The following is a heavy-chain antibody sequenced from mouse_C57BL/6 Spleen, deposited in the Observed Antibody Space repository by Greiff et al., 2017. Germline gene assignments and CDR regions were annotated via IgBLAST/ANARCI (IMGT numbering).Heavy chain of an antibody. CDR2: IDPSDSYT. D-gene: IGHD1-1*01. J-gene: IGHJ4*01. CDR3: ALYYYGSSYNYAMDY. V-gene: IGHV1-69*01. CDR1: GYTFTSYW. Sequence: QVQLQQPGAELVMPGASVKLSCKASGYTFTSYWMHWVKQRPGQGLEWIGEIDPSDSYTNYNQKFKGKSTLTVDKSSSTAYMQLSSLTSEDSAVYYCALYYYGSSYNYAMDYWGQGTSVTVSS.